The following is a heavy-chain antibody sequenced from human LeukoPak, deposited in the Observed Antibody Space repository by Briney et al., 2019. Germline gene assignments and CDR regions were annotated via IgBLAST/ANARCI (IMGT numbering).Heavy chain of an antibody. V-gene: IGHV3-11*01. CDR3: ARYERWYLFDY. J-gene: IGHJ4*02. Sequence: GGSLRLSCAASAFTFSDYYMSWIRQAPGEGLEWVSYISSSGSTIYYADSVKDRFTISRDNAKNSLYPQMNSLGAEDTAVYYCARYERWYLFDYWGQGTLVTVSS. D-gene: IGHD4-23*01. CDR1: AFTFSDYY. CDR2: ISSSGSTI.